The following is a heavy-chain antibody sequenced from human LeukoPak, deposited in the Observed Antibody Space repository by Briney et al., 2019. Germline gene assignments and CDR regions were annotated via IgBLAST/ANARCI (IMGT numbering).Heavy chain of an antibody. CDR3: ARDRAGSSGSIPFDY. CDR1: GFTFSSYS. J-gene: IGHJ4*02. CDR2: ISTSSDYI. V-gene: IGHV3-21*01. D-gene: IGHD3-22*01. Sequence: GGSLRLSCAASGFTFSSYSMNWVRQAPGKGLEWVSSISTSSDYIYYADSLKGRFTVSRDNAKNSLYLQMNSLRADDTAVYYCARDRAGSSGSIPFDYWGQGTLDTVSS.